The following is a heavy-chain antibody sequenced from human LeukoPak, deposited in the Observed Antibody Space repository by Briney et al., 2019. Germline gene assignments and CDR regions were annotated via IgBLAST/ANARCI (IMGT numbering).Heavy chain of an antibody. Sequence: GGSLRLSCAVSGITFSSYWMHWVRQDPGRGLLWVSRINTQGTYTNYADSVKGRFTISRDNAKNTLYLQMSSLRADDTAVYYCVFDLGDYNYFWGQGTLVFGSS. CDR3: VFDLGDYNYF. D-gene: IGHD4-17*01. V-gene: IGHV3-74*01. J-gene: IGHJ4*01. CDR2: INTQGTYT. CDR1: GITFSSYW.